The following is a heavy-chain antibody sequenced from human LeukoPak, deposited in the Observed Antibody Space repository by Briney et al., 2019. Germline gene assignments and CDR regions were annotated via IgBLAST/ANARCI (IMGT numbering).Heavy chain of an antibody. V-gene: IGHV3-74*01. CDR3: ARGNYYGMDV. CDR2: INPNGTIT. Sequence: GGSLRLSCAASGFAFGSCWMLWVRQAPGKGLVWVSRINPNGTITIFADSVRGRFAVSRDNAKNTLYLQMNSLRAEDTAVYYCARGNYYGMDVWGQGTTVTVSS. CDR1: GFAFGSCW. J-gene: IGHJ6*02. D-gene: IGHD2/OR15-2a*01.